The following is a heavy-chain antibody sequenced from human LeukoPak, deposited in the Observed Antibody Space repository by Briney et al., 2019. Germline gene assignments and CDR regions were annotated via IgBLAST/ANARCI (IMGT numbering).Heavy chain of an antibody. D-gene: IGHD7-27*01. CDR3: TRAQLGIRY. CDR1: GFTFGDYA. CDR2: IRSKAYGGTT. V-gene: IGHV3-49*04. Sequence: PGRSLRLSCTASGFTFGDYAMSWVHQAAGKGLERVGFIRSKAYGGTTEYAASVKGRVTISREDSKSVAYLQMNSLNTEDTGVYYCTRAQLGIRYWGQGTLVTVSS. J-gene: IGHJ4*02.